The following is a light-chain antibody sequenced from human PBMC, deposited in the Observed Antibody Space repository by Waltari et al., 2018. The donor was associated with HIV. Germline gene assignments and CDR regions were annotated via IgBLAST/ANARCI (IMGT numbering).Light chain of an antibody. CDR1: QTIETY. J-gene: IGKJ4*01. Sequence: IQMTQSPSSLSASSGDRVTITCRASQTIETYLNWYHQKPGKAPNLLIHGASSLQSGVPSRFSGSGSGTQFTLTISSLQPEDCGVYYCQQSYSTPLSFGGGTKV. V-gene: IGKV1-39*01. CDR3: QQSYSTPLS. CDR2: GAS.